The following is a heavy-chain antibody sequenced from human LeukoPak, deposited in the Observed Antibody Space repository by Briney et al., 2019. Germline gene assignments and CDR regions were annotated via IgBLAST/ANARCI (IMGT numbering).Heavy chain of an antibody. CDR1: GFTFSSYS. V-gene: IGHV3-21*01. D-gene: IGHD4-17*01. CDR2: ISSSSSYI. Sequence: SGGSLRLSSAASGFTFSSYSMNWVRQASGKGLEWVSSISSSSSYIYYADSVKGRFTISRDNAKNSLYLQMNSLRAEDTAVYYCARDAVTRNFDYWGQGTLVTVSS. CDR3: ARDAVTRNFDY. J-gene: IGHJ4*02.